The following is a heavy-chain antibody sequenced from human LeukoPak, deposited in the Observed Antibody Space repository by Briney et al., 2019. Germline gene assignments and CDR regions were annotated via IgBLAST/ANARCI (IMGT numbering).Heavy chain of an antibody. J-gene: IGHJ4*02. CDR2: IYPGDADT. CDR1: GYSFISYW. CDR3: ARHAVYCSSTSCWYFDY. D-gene: IGHD2-2*01. Sequence: GESLKISCKGSGYSFISYWIGWVRQMPEKGLEWMGIIYPGDADTRYSPSFQGQVTISADKSISTAYLQWSSLKASDTAMYYCARHAVYCSSTSCWYFDYWGQGTLVTVSS. V-gene: IGHV5-51*01.